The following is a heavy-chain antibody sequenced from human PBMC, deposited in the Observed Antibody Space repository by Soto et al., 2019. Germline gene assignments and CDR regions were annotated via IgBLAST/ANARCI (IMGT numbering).Heavy chain of an antibody. D-gene: IGHD6-19*01. CDR2: IDPSDSYT. Sequence: PGESLKISCKGSGYSFTSYWISWVRQMPGKGLEWMGRIDPSDSYTNYSPSFQGHVTISADKSISTAYLQWSSLKASDTAMYYCARHDDPYSSGWTFDYWGQGTLVTVSS. J-gene: IGHJ4*02. CDR1: GYSFTSYW. CDR3: ARHDDPYSSGWTFDY. V-gene: IGHV5-10-1*01.